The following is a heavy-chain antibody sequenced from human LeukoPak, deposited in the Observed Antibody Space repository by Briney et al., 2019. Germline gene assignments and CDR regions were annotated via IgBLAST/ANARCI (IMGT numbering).Heavy chain of an antibody. CDR3: ARVDSGYGSGSYPAPGDY. Sequence: GGSLRLSCAASGFTFSTYAMAWVRQAPGKGLEWVSAFSNSGETHYADSVKGRFTISRDNAKNSLYLQMNSLRAEDTAVYYCARVDSGYGSGSYPAPGDYWGQGTLVTVSS. D-gene: IGHD3-10*01. V-gene: IGHV3-21*01. CDR1: GFTFSTYA. J-gene: IGHJ4*02. CDR2: FSNSGET.